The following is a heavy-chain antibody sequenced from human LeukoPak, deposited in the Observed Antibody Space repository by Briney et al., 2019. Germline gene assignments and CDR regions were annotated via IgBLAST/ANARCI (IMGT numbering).Heavy chain of an antibody. V-gene: IGHV3-23*01. CDR1: GFTFSSYA. CDR2: ISGSGGST. Sequence: GGSLRLSCTASGFTFSSYAMSWVRQAPGKGLEWVSAISGSGGSTYYADSVKGRFTISRDNAKNSLYLQMNSLRAEDTAVYYCARVGSKSDYWGQGTLVTVSS. CDR3: ARVGSKSDY. J-gene: IGHJ4*02.